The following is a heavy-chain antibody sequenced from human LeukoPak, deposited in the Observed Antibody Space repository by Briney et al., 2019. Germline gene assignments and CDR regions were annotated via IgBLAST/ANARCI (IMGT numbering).Heavy chain of an antibody. V-gene: IGHV3-74*01. D-gene: IGHD2-15*01. J-gene: IGHJ3*01. CDR1: GFTFTNYW. CDR2: MNSDGTSI. CDR3: ARSQSGVFDV. Sequence: GGSLRLSCVVSGFTFTNYWMQWVRQVPGKGLVWVARMNSDGTSIIHADSVKGRFTISRDNAENTLYLQLNSLRPEDTALYYCARSQSGVFDVWGQGTMVIVSS.